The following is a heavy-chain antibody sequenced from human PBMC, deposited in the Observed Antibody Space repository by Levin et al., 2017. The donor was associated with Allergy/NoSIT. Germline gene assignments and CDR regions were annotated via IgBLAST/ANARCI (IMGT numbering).Heavy chain of an antibody. CDR2: ISDSGTNT. J-gene: IGHJ4*02. CDR3: ARKQKIVGSYTTVDY. Sequence: GGSLRLSCVASGYTFSSHAMAWVRQAPGKGLEWVSAISDSGTNTYYPDAVRGRFAISRDNSKNTLYLQMNSLRADDTAVYYCARKQKIVGSYTTVDYWGQGSPVTVSS. D-gene: IGHD1-26*01. CDR1: GYTFSSHA. V-gene: IGHV3-23*01.